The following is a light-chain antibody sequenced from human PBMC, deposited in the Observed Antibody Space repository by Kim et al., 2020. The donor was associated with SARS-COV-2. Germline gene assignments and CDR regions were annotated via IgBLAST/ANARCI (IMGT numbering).Light chain of an antibody. J-gene: IGLJ1*01. CDR2: EGS. CDR1: SSDVGSYNI. Sequence: QSALTQPASVSGSPGQSITISCTGTSSDVGSYNIVSWYQQHPGKAPKLMIYEGSKRPSGVSNRFSGSKSGNTASLTISGLQAEDEADYYCCSYAGSSTSVFGTGTKVTVL. V-gene: IGLV2-23*01. CDR3: CSYAGSSTSV.